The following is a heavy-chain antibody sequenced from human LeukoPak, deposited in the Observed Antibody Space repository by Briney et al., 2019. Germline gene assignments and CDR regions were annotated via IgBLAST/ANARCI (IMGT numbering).Heavy chain of an antibody. CDR1: GGSISSSSYY. Sequence: MSSETLSLTCTVSGGSISSSSYYWGWICQPPGKGLEWIGSIYYSGSTYYNPSLKSRVTISLDTSKNQFSLRLSSVTAADTAVYYCARDFCSGGSCYSYFHYWGQGTLVTVSS. J-gene: IGHJ4*02. V-gene: IGHV4-39*07. CDR3: ARDFCSGGSCYSYFHY. CDR2: IYYSGST. D-gene: IGHD2-15*01.